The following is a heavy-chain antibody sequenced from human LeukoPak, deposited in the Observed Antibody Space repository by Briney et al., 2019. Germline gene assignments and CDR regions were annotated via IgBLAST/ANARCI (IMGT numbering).Heavy chain of an antibody. CDR2: ISYDGSNK. J-gene: IGHJ4*02. Sequence: GGSLRLSCAASGFTFSSYGMHWVRQAPGKGLEWVAVISYDGSNKYYADSVKGRFTISRDNSKNTLYLQTNSLRAEDTAVYYCAKDLLYFDWLLPDYWGQGTLVTVSS. CDR1: GFTFSSYG. D-gene: IGHD3-9*01. V-gene: IGHV3-30*18. CDR3: AKDLLYFDWLLPDY.